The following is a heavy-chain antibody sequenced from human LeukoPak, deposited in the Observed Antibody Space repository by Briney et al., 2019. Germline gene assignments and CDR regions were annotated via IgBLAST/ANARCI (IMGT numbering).Heavy chain of an antibody. CDR2: IWYDGSNK. V-gene: IGHV3-33*01. Sequence: PGRSLRLSCAASGFTFSRNGMHWVRQAPGKGLEWVAVIWYDGSNKYYADSVKGRFTISRDNSKNTLYLQMSSLRAEDTAVYYCARVPSSGSYPSFFDYWGQGTLVTVSS. CDR1: GFTFSRNG. D-gene: IGHD1-26*01. CDR3: ARVPSSGSYPSFFDY. J-gene: IGHJ4*02.